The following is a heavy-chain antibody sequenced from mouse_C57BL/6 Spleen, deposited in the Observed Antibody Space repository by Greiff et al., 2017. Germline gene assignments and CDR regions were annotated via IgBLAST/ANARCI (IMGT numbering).Heavy chain of an antibody. Sequence: QVQLQQPGTELVKPGASVKLSCKASGYTFTSYWMHWVKQRPGQGLEWIGYINPSSGYTKYNQKFKDKATLTADKSSSTAYMQLSSLTYEDSAVYYCARTAHAIPFAYWGQGTLVTVSA. CDR3: ARTAHAIPFAY. CDR1: GYTFTSYW. D-gene: IGHD3-2*02. CDR2: INPSSGYT. J-gene: IGHJ3*01. V-gene: IGHV1-7*01.